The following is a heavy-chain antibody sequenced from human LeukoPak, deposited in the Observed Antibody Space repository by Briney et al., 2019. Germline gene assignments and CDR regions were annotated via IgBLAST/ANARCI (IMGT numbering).Heavy chain of an antibody. CDR2: MSYDGSNK. J-gene: IGHJ6*03. CDR3: ARDRGSLWVYYYYMDV. V-gene: IGHV3-30-3*01. CDR1: RFTFSSFS. D-gene: IGHD3-10*01. Sequence: PGRSLRLSCAASRFTFSSFSMHWVRQAPGKGLEWVAVMSYDGSNKNYADSVKGRFTISRDNSKNTLYLLMNSLRVEDTAVYYCARDRGSLWVYYYYMDVWGKGTPVTVSS.